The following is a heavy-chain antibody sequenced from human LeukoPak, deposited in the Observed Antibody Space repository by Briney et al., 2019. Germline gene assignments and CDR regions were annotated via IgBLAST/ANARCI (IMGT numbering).Heavy chain of an antibody. V-gene: IGHV3-30*02. CDR1: GFTFSNFG. CDR2: IRDYGSSQ. D-gene: IGHD5-12*01. J-gene: IGHJ4*02. CDR3: ARDPGPYSGYGYFDY. Sequence: TGGSLRLSCVASGFTFSNFGMHWVRQAPGKGLEWVAFIRDYGSSQYYADSVRGRFTISRDNSKNTVYLQMNSLRAEDTAVYYCARDPGPYSGYGYFDYWGQGTLVTVSS.